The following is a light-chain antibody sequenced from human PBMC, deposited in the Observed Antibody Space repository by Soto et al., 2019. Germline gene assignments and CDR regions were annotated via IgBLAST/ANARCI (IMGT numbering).Light chain of an antibody. Sequence: QSVLTQPPSVSGAPGQRVTISCTGSSSNIGAGYDVHWYQQLPGTAPKLLIYDNNDRPSGVPDRFSGSKSGTSASLAITGLQAEDEADYYCQSYDSSRSGSVFGGGTKVTVL. CDR3: QSYDSSRSGSV. CDR2: DNN. J-gene: IGLJ3*02. V-gene: IGLV1-40*01. CDR1: SSNIGAGYD.